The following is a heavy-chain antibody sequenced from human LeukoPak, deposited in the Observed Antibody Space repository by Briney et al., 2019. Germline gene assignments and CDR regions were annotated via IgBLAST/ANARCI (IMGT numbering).Heavy chain of an antibody. V-gene: IGHV3-30-3*01. J-gene: IGHJ6*02. CDR3: ARDLAVVVVAAKLHYYYYGMNV. D-gene: IGHD2-15*01. Sequence: GRSLRLSSAAPGYTFCSYAMYWVRETPGKGLEWVAVISYDGSNKYYADSVKGRFTISRDNSENTLYLQMNSLRAEDTAVYYCARDLAVVVVAAKLHYYYYGMNVWGQGTTVTVSS. CDR1: GYTFCSYA. CDR2: ISYDGSNK.